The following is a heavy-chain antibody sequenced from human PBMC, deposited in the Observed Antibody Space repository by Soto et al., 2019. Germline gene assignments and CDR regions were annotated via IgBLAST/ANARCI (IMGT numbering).Heavy chain of an antibody. CDR1: DSTIRRYA. Sequence: GGSLRLSCAASDSTIRRYAMSWVRQAPGKGLEWVSGITGNSARIYYADSVKGRFSISRDNSKNTLYLQMDTLRAEDTAVYYCAKNGDFDYDAFDVRCQGTVVTVSS. CDR3: AKNGDFDYDAFDV. D-gene: IGHD3-16*01. J-gene: IGHJ3*01. V-gene: IGHV3-23*01. CDR2: ITGNSARI.